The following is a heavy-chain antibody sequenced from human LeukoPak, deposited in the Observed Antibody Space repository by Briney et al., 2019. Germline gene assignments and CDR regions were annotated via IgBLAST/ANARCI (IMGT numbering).Heavy chain of an antibody. CDR2: IYYTGST. J-gene: IGHJ4*02. Sequence: NASETLSLTCTVSGGSIGSSNYHWGWIRQPPGNGLEWIGTIYYTGSTYYNPSLKSRVTISVDTSKNQFSLKLTSVTAADTAVYYCARWAMAAADYWGQGTLVTVSS. CDR3: ARWAMAAADY. CDR1: GGSIGSSNYH. D-gene: IGHD6-13*01. V-gene: IGHV4-39*01.